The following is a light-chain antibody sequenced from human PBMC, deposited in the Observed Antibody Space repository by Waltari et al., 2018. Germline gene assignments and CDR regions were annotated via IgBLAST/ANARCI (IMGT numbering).Light chain of an antibody. J-gene: IGKJ2*01. V-gene: IGKV4-1*01. Sequence: DIVMTQSPDALAVSLGERATINCKSSQSVLYTSDRKNYLAWYQQKAGQPPKLLIYCASTRESGVPDGFTGSGSGTDFTLTVSSLQAEDVAVYYCQQYYDTPTFGQGTKLEIK. CDR3: QQYYDTPT. CDR2: CAS. CDR1: QSVLYTSDRKNY.